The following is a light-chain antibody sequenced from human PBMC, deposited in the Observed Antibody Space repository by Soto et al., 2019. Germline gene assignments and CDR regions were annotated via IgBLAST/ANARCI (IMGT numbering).Light chain of an antibody. V-gene: IGLV2-14*01. CDR2: EVS. CDR3: SSYTSSRTLV. J-gene: IGLJ1*01. CDR1: SSDVGGYNY. Sequence: QSALTQPASVSGSPGQSITISCTGTSSDVGGYNYVSWYQQHPVKAPKLMIYEVSNRPSGVSNRFSGSKSGNTASLTISGLQAEDEADYYCSSYTSSRTLVFGTGTKLTVL.